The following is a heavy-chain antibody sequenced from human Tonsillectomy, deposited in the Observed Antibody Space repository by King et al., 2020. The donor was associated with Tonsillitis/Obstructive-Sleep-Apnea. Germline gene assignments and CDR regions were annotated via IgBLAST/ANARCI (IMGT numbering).Heavy chain of an antibody. CDR3: AKTMVRGDGGHYYYYGMDV. V-gene: IGHV3-23*04. J-gene: IGHJ6*02. CDR2: ISGGGGST. D-gene: IGHD3-10*01. CDR1: GFNFSTYA. Sequence: VQLVESGGGLVQPGGSLRLACAASGFNFSTYAMNWVRRAPGKGLEWVSRISGGGGSTYYADSVKGRFTISRDNSRNTLNVQMNSLRAEDTAIYYCAKTMVRGDGGHYYYYGMDVWGQGTTVTVSS.